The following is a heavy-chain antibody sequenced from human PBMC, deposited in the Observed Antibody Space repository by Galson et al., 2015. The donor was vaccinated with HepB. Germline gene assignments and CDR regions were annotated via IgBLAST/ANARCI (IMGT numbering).Heavy chain of an antibody. D-gene: IGHD6-25*01. CDR3: ARVRFVAAKYWYFDL. CDR2: ISSTGSTI. Sequence: SLRLSCAASGLTFSNYTMNWVRQAPGKGLGWLSYISSTGSTIYYADSVKGRFTISRDNAKNSLFLQMNSLRDEDTAIYYCARVRFVAAKYWYFDLWGRGTLVTVSS. J-gene: IGHJ2*01. V-gene: IGHV3-48*02. CDR1: GLTFSNYT.